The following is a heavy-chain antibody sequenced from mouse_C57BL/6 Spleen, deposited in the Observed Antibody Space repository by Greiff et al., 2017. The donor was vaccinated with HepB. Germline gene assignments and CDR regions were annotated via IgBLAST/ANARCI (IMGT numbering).Heavy chain of an antibody. Sequence: EVMLVESGGGLVQPGGSLSLSCAASGFTFTDYYMSWVRQPPGKALEWLGFIRNKANGYTTESSASVKGRFTISRDNSQSILYLQMNALRAEDSATYYCARSPYDYYAMDYWGQGTSVTVSS. J-gene: IGHJ4*01. CDR3: ARSPYDYYAMDY. V-gene: IGHV7-3*01. CDR2: IRNKANGYTT. CDR1: GFTFTDYY.